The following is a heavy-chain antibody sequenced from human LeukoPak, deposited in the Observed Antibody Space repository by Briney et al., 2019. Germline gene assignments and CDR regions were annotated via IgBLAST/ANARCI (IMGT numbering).Heavy chain of an antibody. CDR2: IYYSGST. CDR1: GGSISSYY. D-gene: IGHD4-17*01. CDR3: ARGRSETLDYGDHGDY. V-gene: IGHV4-59*01. Sequence: PSETLSLTCTVSGGSISSYYWSWIRQPPGKGLEWIGYIYYSGSTNYNPSLKSRVTISVDTSKNQFSLKLSSVTAADTAVYYCARGRSETLDYGDHGDYWGQGTLVTVSS. J-gene: IGHJ4*02.